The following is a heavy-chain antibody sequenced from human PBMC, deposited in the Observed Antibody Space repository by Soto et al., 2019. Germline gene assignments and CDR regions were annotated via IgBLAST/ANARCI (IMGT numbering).Heavy chain of an antibody. J-gene: IGHJ4*02. Sequence: GGSLRLSCAASGFTFSSYAMHWVRQAPGKGLEWVAVISYDGSNKYYADSVKGRFTISRDNSKNTLYLQMNSLRAEDTAVYYCARYLQGTAAMQYWGQGTLVTVSS. V-gene: IGHV3-30-3*01. D-gene: IGHD2-2*01. CDR1: GFTFSSYA. CDR2: ISYDGSNK. CDR3: ARYLQGTAAMQY.